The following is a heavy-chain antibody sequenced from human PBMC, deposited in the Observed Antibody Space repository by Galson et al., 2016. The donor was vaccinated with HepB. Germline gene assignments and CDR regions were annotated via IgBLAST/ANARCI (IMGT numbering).Heavy chain of an antibody. J-gene: IGHJ4*02. D-gene: IGHD3-22*01. CDR3: ARIRYDTSAFPISRTLDY. V-gene: IGHV2-70*01. Sequence: PALVKPTQTLTLTCTFSGFSLSTSGMCVSWIRQPPGKALEWLALIDWDGDKFYSTSLKTRLTISKDSSKNQVVLTMTNMDPVDTATYYCARIRYDTSAFPISRTLDYWGQGTLVSVSS. CDR1: GFSLSTSGMC. CDR2: IDWDGDK.